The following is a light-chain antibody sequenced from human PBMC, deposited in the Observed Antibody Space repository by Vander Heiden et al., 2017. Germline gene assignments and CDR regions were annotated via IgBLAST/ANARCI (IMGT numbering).Light chain of an antibody. Sequence: IVLTQSPGPLSLSHWDGATLSCRASPSVSSSYLAWYQQKPGQAPRLLIYGASSRATGIPDRFSGSGSGTDFTLTISRLEPEDFAVYYCQQYGSSPFTFGPGTKVDIK. CDR3: QQYGSSPFT. CDR1: PSVSSSY. V-gene: IGKV3-20*01. CDR2: GAS. J-gene: IGKJ3*01.